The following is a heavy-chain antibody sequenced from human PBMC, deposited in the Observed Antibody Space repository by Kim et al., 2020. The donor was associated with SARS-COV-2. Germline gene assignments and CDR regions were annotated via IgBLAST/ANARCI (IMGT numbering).Heavy chain of an antibody. CDR3: AREGFTMVAGTGLDY. D-gene: IGHD3-10*01. V-gene: IGHV3-21*01. CDR2: ISSSSSYI. Sequence: GGSLRLSCAASGFTLSSYSMNWVRQAPGKGLEWVSSISSSSSYIYYADSVKGRFTISRDNAKNSLYLQMNSLRAEDTAVYYCAREGFTMVAGTGLDYWGQGTLVTVSS. CDR1: GFTLSSYS. J-gene: IGHJ4*02.